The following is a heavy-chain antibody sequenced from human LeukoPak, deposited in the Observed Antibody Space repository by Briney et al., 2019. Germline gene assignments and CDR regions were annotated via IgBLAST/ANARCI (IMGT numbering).Heavy chain of an antibody. V-gene: IGHV4-30-4*08. CDR2: IYYSGST. D-gene: IGHD5-12*01. J-gene: IGHJ3*02. CDR3: ARVEWLRLAFDI. Sequence: KTSETLSLTCTVSGGSISSGDYYWSWIRQPPGKGLEWIGYIYYSGSTYYNPSLKSRVTISVDTSKNQFSLKLSSVTAADTAVYYCARVEWLRLAFDIWGQGTMVTVSS. CDR1: GGSISSGDYY.